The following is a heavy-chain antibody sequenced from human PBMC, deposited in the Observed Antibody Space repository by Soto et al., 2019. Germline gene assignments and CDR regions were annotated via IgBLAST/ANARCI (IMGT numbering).Heavy chain of an antibody. CDR1: GVSVGSGTYY. D-gene: IGHD3-3*01. V-gene: IGHV4-61*01. Sequence: HVQLQESGPGLVKPSETLSLTCSVSGVSVGSGTYYWSWIRQPPGKGLEWIGYFFSSDNIKYSLSLKSRLTVSIDTPKNQFSLRLSSVTAADTAVYYCARLTYYYFADTFDYWGPGTLVTVSS. CDR2: FFSSDNI. J-gene: IGHJ4*02. CDR3: ARLTYYYFADTFDY.